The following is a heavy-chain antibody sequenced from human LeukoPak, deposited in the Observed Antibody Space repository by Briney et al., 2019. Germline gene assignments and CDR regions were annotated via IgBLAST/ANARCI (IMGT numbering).Heavy chain of an antibody. CDR1: GGSISSYF. D-gene: IGHD3-16*02. Sequence: SETLSLTCTVSGGSISSYFWSWTRQPPGKGLEWIGEINHTGSTNYNPSLKSRVTISVDTSKNQFSLKLNSVTAADTAVYYCARAGYDYIWGSFRVNWFDPWGQGTLVTVSS. J-gene: IGHJ5*02. CDR3: ARAGYDYIWGSFRVNWFDP. CDR2: INHTGST. V-gene: IGHV4-34*01.